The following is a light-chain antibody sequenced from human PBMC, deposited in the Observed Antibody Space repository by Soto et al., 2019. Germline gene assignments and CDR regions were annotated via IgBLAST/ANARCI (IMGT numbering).Light chain of an antibody. Sequence: EIVLMQSPGTLSLSPGERATLSCRASQRVSSSYLAWYQQKPGQAPRLLIYGASSRATGLPDRVSGSGSGTDFTLTISRLEPEDFAVYYCQQYGSSPYTFGQGTKLQIK. J-gene: IGKJ2*01. V-gene: IGKV3-20*01. CDR1: QRVSSSY. CDR3: QQYGSSPYT. CDR2: GAS.